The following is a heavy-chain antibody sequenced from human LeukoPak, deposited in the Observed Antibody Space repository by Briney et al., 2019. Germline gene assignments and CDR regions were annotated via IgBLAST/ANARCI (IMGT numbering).Heavy chain of an antibody. CDR2: TYYRSKWYS. CDR1: GDSVSSKNGA. V-gene: IGHV6-1*01. Sequence: SQTLSLTCVVSGDSVSSKNGAWNWIRQSPSRGLEWLGRTYYRSKWYSDYAESMEGRMTISQDTSKNQYSLHLNSVAPDDTAVYYCARDFGTTGWHTFDYWGQGTLVTVSS. J-gene: IGHJ4*02. D-gene: IGHD6-19*01. CDR3: ARDFGTTGWHTFDY.